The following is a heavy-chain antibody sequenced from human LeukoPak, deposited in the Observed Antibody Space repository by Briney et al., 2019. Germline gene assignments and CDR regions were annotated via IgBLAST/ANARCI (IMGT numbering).Heavy chain of an antibody. V-gene: IGHV4-59*01. D-gene: IGHD3-16*01. Sequence: SETLSLTCTVAGGSISSYYWSWIRQSPGKGLEWIGYIHYSGSTNYNPSLKSRVTISVDTSKNQFSLRLNSVTAADTALYYCARGPRGGYNWFDPWGQGTLVIASS. CDR3: ARGPRGGYNWFDP. CDR2: IHYSGST. CDR1: GGSISSYY. J-gene: IGHJ5*02.